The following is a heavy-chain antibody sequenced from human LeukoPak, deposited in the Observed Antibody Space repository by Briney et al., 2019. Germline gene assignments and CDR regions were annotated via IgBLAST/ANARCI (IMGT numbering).Heavy chain of an antibody. Sequence: KPGGSLRLSCVASGFTFSPYSMNWVRQAPGKGLEWVSSTSGSSEYIYYADSVKGRFTISRDNAKNSLYLQMNSLRAEDTAMYYCAREGQDQAFDYWGQGTLVTVSS. D-gene: IGHD2-2*01. J-gene: IGHJ4*02. CDR3: AREGQDQAFDY. V-gene: IGHV3-21*01. CDR1: GFTFSPYS. CDR2: TSGSSEYI.